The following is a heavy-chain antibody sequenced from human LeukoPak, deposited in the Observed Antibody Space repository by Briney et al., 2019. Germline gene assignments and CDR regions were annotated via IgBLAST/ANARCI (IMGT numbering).Heavy chain of an antibody. V-gene: IGHV3-23*01. CDR1: GFILSNSA. D-gene: IGHD2-15*01. J-gene: IGHJ4*02. Sequence: GGSLRLSCAAAGFILSNSAMTWVRQAPGKGLQWVSGIDTKGTRTYYADSVKGRFTISRDNSKNTLDLQMNSLRVEDTAVYFCAKDKDTPATAQPQRGYFESWGQGTLVTVSS. CDR2: IDTKGTRT. CDR3: AKDKDTPATAQPQRGYFES.